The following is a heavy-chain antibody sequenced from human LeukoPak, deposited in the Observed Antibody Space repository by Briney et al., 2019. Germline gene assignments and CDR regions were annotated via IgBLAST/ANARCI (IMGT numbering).Heavy chain of an antibody. CDR1: GFTFSSYG. V-gene: IGHV3-33*01. CDR2: IWYDGSNK. D-gene: IGHD2-2*01. Sequence: PGGSLRLSCAASGFTFSSYGMHWVRQAPGKGLEWVAVIWYDGSNKYYADSVKGRFTISRDNSKNTLYLQMNSLRAEDTAVYYCARGGGVVVPAAPFDPWGQGTLVTVSS. J-gene: IGHJ5*02. CDR3: ARGGGVVVPAAPFDP.